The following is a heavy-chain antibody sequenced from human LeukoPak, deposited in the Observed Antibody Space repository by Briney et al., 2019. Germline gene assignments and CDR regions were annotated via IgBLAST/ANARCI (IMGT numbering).Heavy chain of an antibody. D-gene: IGHD6-13*01. CDR1: VYTFTDYY. CDR2: GNPNSGVT. J-gene: IGHJ5*02. CDR3: ARGGDSSSWYGWFDP. V-gene: IGHV1-2*02. Sequence: ASEKLSCTASVYTFTDYYMHWVRHGPGQGLEWMGCGNPNSGVTMYAHNFHSSVTMTRDTSISTAYMDLSRLRSDDTAVYYCARGGDSSSWYGWFDPWGQGTLVTVSS.